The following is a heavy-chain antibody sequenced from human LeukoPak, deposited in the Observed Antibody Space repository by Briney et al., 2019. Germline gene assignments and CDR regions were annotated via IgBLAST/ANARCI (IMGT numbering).Heavy chain of an antibody. CDR1: GFTFSSYA. CDR2: ISDSGGST. D-gene: IGHD6-13*01. V-gene: IGHV3-23*01. J-gene: IGHJ4*02. Sequence: GGSLRLSCAASGFTFSSYAVSWVRQAPGKGLAWGSAISDSGGSTQYADSVKGRFTISRDNSKNTLYLQMNSLRVEDTAVYYCAKGSSNWLDHYYFDFWGQGTLVTVSS. CDR3: AKGSSNWLDHYYFDF.